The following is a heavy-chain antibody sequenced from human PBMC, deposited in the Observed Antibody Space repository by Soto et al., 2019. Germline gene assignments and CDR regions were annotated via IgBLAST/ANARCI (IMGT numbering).Heavy chain of an antibody. Sequence: GASVKVSCKASGGTFSSYAISWVRQAPGQGLEWMGGIIPIFGTANYAQKFQGRVTITADESTSTAYMELSSLRSEDTAVYYCARDRAAAAPSPPDHWGQGTLVTVSS. CDR3: ARDRAAAAPSPPDH. V-gene: IGHV1-69*13. CDR1: GGTFSSYA. J-gene: IGHJ5*02. CDR2: IIPIFGTA. D-gene: IGHD6-13*01.